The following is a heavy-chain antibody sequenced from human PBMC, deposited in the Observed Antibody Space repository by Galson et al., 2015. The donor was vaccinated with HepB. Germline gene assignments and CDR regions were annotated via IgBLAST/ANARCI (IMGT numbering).Heavy chain of an antibody. Sequence: SLRLSCAASGFTFDDYAMNWVRQVPGKGLEWVSGISWSTKSIAYADSVKGRFTISRDNAKNSLYLQMNSLRAEDSALYYCAKDVYSSSPFYYFDYWGQGTLVTVSS. V-gene: IGHV3-9*01. D-gene: IGHD6-6*01. CDR3: AKDVYSSSPFYYFDY. CDR2: ISWSTKSI. CDR1: GFTFDDYA. J-gene: IGHJ4*01.